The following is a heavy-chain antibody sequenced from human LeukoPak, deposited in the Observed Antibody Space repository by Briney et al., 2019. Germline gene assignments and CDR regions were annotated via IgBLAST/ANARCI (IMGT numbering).Heavy chain of an antibody. CDR2: IWYDGSNK. J-gene: IGHJ4*02. CDR3: AKDDMLHLDY. Sequence: GGSLRLSCAASGFTSSSYGMHWVRQAPGKGLEWVAVIWYDGSNKYYADSVKGRFTISRDNSKNTLYLQMNSLRAEDTAVYYCAKDDMLHLDYWGQGTLVTVSS. V-gene: IGHV3-33*06. CDR1: GFTSSSYG. D-gene: IGHD2-8*01.